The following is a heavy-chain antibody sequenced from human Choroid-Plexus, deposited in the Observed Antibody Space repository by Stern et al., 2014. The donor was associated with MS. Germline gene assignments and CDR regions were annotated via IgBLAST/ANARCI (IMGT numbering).Heavy chain of an antibody. D-gene: IGHD2/OR15-2a*01. CDR2: VSYDGSNK. CDR1: GFTFGSCA. CDR3: AKDRHYLTYFFDH. J-gene: IGHJ5*02. Sequence: VQLVESGGGVVQPRRPLRLSCVASGFTFGSCAMHWVRQAPGKGLEWVAGVSYDGSNKYYADSVKGRFTISRDNSQNTLYMQMSSLRPEDTAVYYCAKDRHYLTYFFDHWGQGSLVTVSS. V-gene: IGHV3-30*18.